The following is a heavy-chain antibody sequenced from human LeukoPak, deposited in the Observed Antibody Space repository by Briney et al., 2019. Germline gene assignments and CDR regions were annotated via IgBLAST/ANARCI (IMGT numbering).Heavy chain of an antibody. Sequence: PGGSLRLSCAASGFTFSSYAMSWVRQAPGKGLEWVSAISGSGGSTYYADSVKGRFTISRDNSKNTLQLQMNSLRAEDTAVYYCAKERGNNYDGPRFDPWGQGTLVTVSS. V-gene: IGHV3-23*01. CDR3: AKERGNNYDGPRFDP. D-gene: IGHD3-22*01. CDR1: GFTFSSYA. J-gene: IGHJ5*02. CDR2: ISGSGGST.